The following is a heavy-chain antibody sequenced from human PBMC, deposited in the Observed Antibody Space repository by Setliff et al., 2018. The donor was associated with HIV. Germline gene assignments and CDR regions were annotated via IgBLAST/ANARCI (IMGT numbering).Heavy chain of an antibody. CDR2: IYYSGNT. J-gene: IGHJ4*01. CDR3: ASHLPPYSGNFDY. V-gene: IGHV4-39*01. D-gene: IGHD1-26*01. CDR1: GGSISGSSYY. Sequence: SETMSLTCTVSGGSISGSSYYWDWLRQTPGKGLEWIGTIYYSGNTYYNPSLKSRVTISVDTSKNQISLKLSSVTAADTAVYYCASHLPPYSGNFDYWGHGTLVTVSS.